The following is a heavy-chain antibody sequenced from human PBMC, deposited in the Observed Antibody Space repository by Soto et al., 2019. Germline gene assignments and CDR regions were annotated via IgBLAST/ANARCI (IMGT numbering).Heavy chain of an antibody. Sequence: KVSCKASGYTFTSYYMHWVRQAPGQGLEWMGIINPSGGGTSYAQKFQGRVTMTRDTSTSTVYMELSSLRSHDSAVYYLARASRAAGGFDIWGLGKVVTV. D-gene: IGHD3-10*01. CDR1: GYTFTSYY. CDR3: ARASRAAGGFDI. J-gene: IGHJ3*02. V-gene: IGHV1-46*01. CDR2: INPSGGGT.